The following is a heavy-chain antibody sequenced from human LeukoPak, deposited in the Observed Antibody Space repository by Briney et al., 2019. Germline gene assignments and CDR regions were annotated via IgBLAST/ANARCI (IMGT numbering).Heavy chain of an antibody. V-gene: IGHV3-23*01. D-gene: IGHD2-2*01. CDR3: AKGDIVVVPAAIADY. CDR2: ISGSGGST. J-gene: IGHJ4*02. CDR1: GFTFSSYA. Sequence: AVSLRLSCAASGFTFSSYAMSWVRQAPGKGLEWVSAISGSGGSTYYADSVKGRFTISRDNSKNTLYLQMNSLRSEDTAVYYCAKGDIVVVPAAIADYWGQGTLVTVSS.